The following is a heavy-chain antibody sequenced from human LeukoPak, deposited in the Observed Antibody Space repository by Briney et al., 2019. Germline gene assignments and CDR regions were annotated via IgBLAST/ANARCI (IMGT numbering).Heavy chain of an antibody. J-gene: IGHJ4*02. Sequence: SETLSLTCTVSGGSIRRSSYYWGWIRQPPGKGLEWIGNIYYSGSTYYNPTLKSRVTISVDTSKNQFSLKLSSVTAADTAVYYCARAPEPYCGGDCYSPYYFDYWGQGTLVTVSS. V-gene: IGHV4-39*07. CDR3: ARAPEPYCGGDCYSPYYFDY. D-gene: IGHD2-21*02. CDR1: GGSIRRSSYY. CDR2: IYYSGST.